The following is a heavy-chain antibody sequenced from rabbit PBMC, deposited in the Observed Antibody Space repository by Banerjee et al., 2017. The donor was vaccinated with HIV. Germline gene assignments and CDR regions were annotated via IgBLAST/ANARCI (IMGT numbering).Heavy chain of an antibody. D-gene: IGHD4-2*01. V-gene: IGHV1S45*01. CDR2: IYVGSSGFT. J-gene: IGHJ3*01. CDR1: GFTISSSYW. CDR3: ARGVNSWDDTPRYALSRLDL. Sequence: LEESGGGLVQPEGSLALTCKASGFTISSSYWMCWVRQAPGKGLEWIACIYVGSSGFTYYASWAKGRFTISKTSSTTVTLQMTSLTAADTATYFCARGVNSWDDTPRYALSRLDLWGPGTLVTVS.